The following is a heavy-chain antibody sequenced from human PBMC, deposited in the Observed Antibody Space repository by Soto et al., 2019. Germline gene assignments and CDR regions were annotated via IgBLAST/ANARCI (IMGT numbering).Heavy chain of an antibody. CDR1: RDTFTSYY. J-gene: IGHJ5*02. D-gene: IGHD1-26*01. V-gene: IGHV1-46*01. Sequence: GASVKVSCKAPRDTFTSYYINWVRQAPGQGLEWMGVINPHGGSTAYAQKFKGRVTLTRDTSASTVYMEVSSLTSEDTAMYYCARSSGGNFGILIEGTNWFAPSGQGPLVTVSS. CDR2: INPHGGST. CDR3: ARSSGGNFGILIEGTNWFAP.